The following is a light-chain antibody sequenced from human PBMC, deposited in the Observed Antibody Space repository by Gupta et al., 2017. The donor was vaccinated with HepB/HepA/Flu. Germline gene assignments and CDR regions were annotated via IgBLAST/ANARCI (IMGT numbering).Light chain of an antibody. Sequence: DTVMTQSAYSLAVSLGERATVNCKSSQSVLYSSNNKNFLAWYQQKPVQPPKLLINWASIRQSRVPDRFNDSRSGTDITLTITNLQAEDVAVYYCQQDDTTPLTFGGGTKVEIK. J-gene: IGKJ4*01. CDR1: QSVLYSSNNKNF. V-gene: IGKV4-1*01. CDR2: WAS. CDR3: QQDDTTPLT.